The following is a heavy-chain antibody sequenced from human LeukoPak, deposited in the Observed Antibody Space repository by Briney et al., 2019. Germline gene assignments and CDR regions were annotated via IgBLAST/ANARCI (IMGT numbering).Heavy chain of an antibody. Sequence: PSGTLSLTCTVSGGSTSGYYWSWVRQPPGKGLEWIWYIYYSGSTNYNPLLKSRVTISVDTYKNQYSLKLSSVTAADTAVYYCARDRIAALDYWGQGTLVTVSS. V-gene: IGHV4-59*01. D-gene: IGHD6-6*01. CDR3: ARDRIAALDY. CDR1: GGSTSGYY. J-gene: IGHJ4*02. CDR2: IYYSGST.